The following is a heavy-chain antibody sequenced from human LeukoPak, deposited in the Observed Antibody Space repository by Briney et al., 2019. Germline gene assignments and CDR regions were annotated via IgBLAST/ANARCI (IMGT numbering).Heavy chain of an antibody. Sequence: GGSLRLSCAASGFTFSGSWMSWVRQAPGKGLEWVAIINQNGNEKYYVDSVKGRFTISRDNAKNSLYFQMNSLGAEDTAVYFWVLGYSYGYLFDYWGRGTLVTVSS. V-gene: IGHV3-7*01. CDR3: VLGYSYGYLFDY. CDR1: GFTFSGSW. J-gene: IGHJ4*02. D-gene: IGHD5-18*01. CDR2: INQNGNEK.